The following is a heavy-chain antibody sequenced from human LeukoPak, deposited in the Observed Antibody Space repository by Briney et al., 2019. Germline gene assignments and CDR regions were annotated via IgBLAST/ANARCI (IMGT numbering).Heavy chain of an antibody. V-gene: IGHV4-59*01. J-gene: IGHJ4*02. CDR3: ARDGGTKGGFDY. CDR2: IYYSGST. D-gene: IGHD1-26*01. Sequence: SETLSLTCTVSGGSISSYYWSWIRQPPGKGLEWIEYIYYSGSTNYNPSLKSRVTISVDTSKNQFSLKLSSVTAADTAVYYCARDGGTKGGFDYWGQGTLVTVSS. CDR1: GGSISSYY.